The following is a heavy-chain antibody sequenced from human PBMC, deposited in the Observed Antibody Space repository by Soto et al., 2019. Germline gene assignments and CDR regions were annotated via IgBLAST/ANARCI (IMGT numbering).Heavy chain of an antibody. CDR3: VRDQPAERQLFDY. CDR1: GFIFSNAW. CDR2: IKSKINGGTA. J-gene: IGHJ4*02. Sequence: VGSLRLSCAASGFIFSNAWINWVRQVPGKGLEWVGRIKSKINGGTADYAAPVQGRFAVSRDDSKNMVFLQMNSLKTEDTGIYYCVRDQPAERQLFDYWGQGTLVTVSS. D-gene: IGHD5-18*01. V-gene: IGHV3-15*07.